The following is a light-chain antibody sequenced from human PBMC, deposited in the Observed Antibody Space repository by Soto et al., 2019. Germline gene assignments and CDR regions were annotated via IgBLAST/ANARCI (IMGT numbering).Light chain of an antibody. CDR1: SSNIGAGID. J-gene: IGLJ2*01. V-gene: IGLV1-40*01. CDR3: QSYDNSLSGPV. Sequence: QSVLTQPPSVSGAPGQRVTISCTWSSSNIGAGIDVHWYQKFPGTAPKLLIYANTNRPSGVPDRFSGSKSGTSASLAITGLQAEDEADYYCQSYDNSLSGPVFGGGTKLTVL. CDR2: ANT.